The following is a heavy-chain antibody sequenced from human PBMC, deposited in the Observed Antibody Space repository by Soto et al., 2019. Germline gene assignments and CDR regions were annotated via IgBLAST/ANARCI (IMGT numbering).Heavy chain of an antibody. CDR2: IKSKTDGGTT. J-gene: IGHJ4*02. CDR1: GFTFSNAW. V-gene: IGHV3-15*01. CDR3: THGDYAWDFDY. Sequence: GGSLRLSCAASGFTFSNAWMSWVRQAPGKGLEWVGRIKSKTDGGTTDYAAPVKGRFTISRDDSKNTLYLQMNSLKTEDTALYYCTHGDYAWDFDYWGQGTLVTVSS. D-gene: IGHD4-17*01.